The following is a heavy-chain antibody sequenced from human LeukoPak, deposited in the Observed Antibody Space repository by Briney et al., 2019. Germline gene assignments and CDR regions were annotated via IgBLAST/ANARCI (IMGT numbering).Heavy chain of an antibody. CDR3: AGGPWELWFLY. CDR2: INHSGST. D-gene: IGHD5-18*01. CDR1: GGSFSGYY. Sequence: SETLSLTCAVYGGSFSGYYWSWIRQPPGKGLEWIGEINHSGSTNYNPSLKSRATISVDTSKNQFSLKLSSVTAADTAVYYCAGGPWELWFLYWGQGTLVTVSS. J-gene: IGHJ4*02. V-gene: IGHV4-34*01.